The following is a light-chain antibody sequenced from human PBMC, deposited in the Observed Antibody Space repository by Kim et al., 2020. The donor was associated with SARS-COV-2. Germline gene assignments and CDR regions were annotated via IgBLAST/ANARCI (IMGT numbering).Light chain of an antibody. CDR3: QQYDNLLFT. V-gene: IGKV1-33*01. J-gene: IGKJ3*01. CDR2: DAS. Sequence: ASVGDRVTITCPASQDLRKYLNWYQQKPGKAPKLLIYDASNLETGVPSRFSGSGSGTEFTFTISSLQPEDVATYYCQQYDNLLFTFGPGTTVDIK. CDR1: QDLRKY.